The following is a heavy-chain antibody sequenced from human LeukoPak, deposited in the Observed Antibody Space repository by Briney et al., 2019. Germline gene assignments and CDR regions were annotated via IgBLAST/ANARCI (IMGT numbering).Heavy chain of an antibody. CDR1: GFTFSSYS. CDR3: AREGYYGSGSYDY. Sequence: GGSLRLSCAASGFTFSSYSMNWVRQAPGKRLGWVSSISSSSSYIYYADSVKGRFTISRDNAKNSLYLQMNSLRAEDTAVYYCAREGYYGSGSYDYWGQGTLVTVSS. V-gene: IGHV3-21*01. D-gene: IGHD3-10*01. J-gene: IGHJ4*02. CDR2: ISSSSSYI.